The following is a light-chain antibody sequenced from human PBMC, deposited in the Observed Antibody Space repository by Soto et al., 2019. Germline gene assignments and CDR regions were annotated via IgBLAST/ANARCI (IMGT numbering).Light chain of an antibody. CDR1: QGVSIY. J-gene: IGKJ2*01. CDR2: DAS. Sequence: SGFTQTPATGSLSPGARASLSCSASQGVSIYLAWYQQKPGPAPTLLMYDASNTATSIPARFSGIWSGTDFTLTISSLEPEDCAVYYCHQRINWPPYTFGHGTKLEIK. V-gene: IGKV3-11*01. CDR3: HQRINWPPYT.